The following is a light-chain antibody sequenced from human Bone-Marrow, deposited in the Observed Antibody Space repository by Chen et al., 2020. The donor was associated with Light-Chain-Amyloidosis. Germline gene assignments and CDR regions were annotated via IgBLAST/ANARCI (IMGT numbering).Light chain of an antibody. CDR2: EVS. V-gene: IGLV2-23*02. CDR1: SSDVGSYNL. CDR3: CSYAGSSTWV. J-gene: IGLJ3*02. Sequence: HSALTQPASGSGSPGQSTTIPCTGTSSDVGSYNLVSWYQQHPGKAPKLVFYEVSKRPSGVSNRFSGSKSGNTASLTISGLQAEDEADYYCCSYAGSSTWVFGGGTKLTVL.